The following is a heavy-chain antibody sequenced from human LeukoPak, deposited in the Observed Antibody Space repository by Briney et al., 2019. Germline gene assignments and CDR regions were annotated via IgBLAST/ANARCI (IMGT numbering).Heavy chain of an antibody. Sequence: GSLRLSCAASGFTVSSNYMSWVRQAPGKGLEWVSVIYSGGSTYYADSVKGRFTISRDNSKNTLYLQMNSLRAEDTAVYYCAKDGGGSLYYFDYWGQGTLVTVSS. D-gene: IGHD1-26*01. CDR1: GFTVSSNY. V-gene: IGHV3-66*01. J-gene: IGHJ4*02. CDR2: IYSGGST. CDR3: AKDGGGSLYYFDY.